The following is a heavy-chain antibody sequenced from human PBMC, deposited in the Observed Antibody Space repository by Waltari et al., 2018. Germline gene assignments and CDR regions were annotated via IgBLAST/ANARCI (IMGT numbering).Heavy chain of an antibody. Sequence: QVQLVQSGAEVKKPGSSVKVSCKASGGTFSSYAISWVRQAPGQGLEWMGGIIPILGIANYAQKFQGRVTITADKSTSTAYMELSSLRSEDTAVYYCAGARWARAAAMRWWFDPWGQGTLVTVSS. CDR3: AGARWARAAAMRWWFDP. CDR2: IIPILGIA. CDR1: GGTFSSYA. D-gene: IGHD2-2*01. J-gene: IGHJ5*02. V-gene: IGHV1-69*10.